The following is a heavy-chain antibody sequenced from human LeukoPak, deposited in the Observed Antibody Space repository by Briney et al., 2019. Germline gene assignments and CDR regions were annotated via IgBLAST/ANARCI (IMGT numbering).Heavy chain of an antibody. J-gene: IGHJ4*02. CDR1: GYTFSTYA. CDR3: ARGLGGSSGWLYL. CDR2: ISADNGNT. Sequence: ASVKVSCKASGYTFSTYAISWVRQAPGQGLEWMGWISADNGNTNYAQNLQGRITMTTDTSTSTAYMELRSLRSDDTAVYFCARGLGGSSGWLYLWGQGTLVTVSS. D-gene: IGHD6-19*01. V-gene: IGHV1-18*01.